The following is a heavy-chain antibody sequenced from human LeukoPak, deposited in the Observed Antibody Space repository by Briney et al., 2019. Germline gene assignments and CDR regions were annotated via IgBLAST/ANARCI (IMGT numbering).Heavy chain of an antibody. V-gene: IGHV4-30-4*01. Sequence: PSETLSLTCTVSGGSISSGDYYWSWIRQPPGKGLEWIGYIYYSGSTYYNPSLKSRVTISVDTSKNQFSLKLSSVTAADTAVYYCARASSRPSIVVVVAATYWFDPWGQGTLVTVSS. CDR1: GGSISSGDYY. CDR2: IYYSGST. D-gene: IGHD2-15*01. CDR3: ARASSRPSIVVVVAATYWFDP. J-gene: IGHJ5*02.